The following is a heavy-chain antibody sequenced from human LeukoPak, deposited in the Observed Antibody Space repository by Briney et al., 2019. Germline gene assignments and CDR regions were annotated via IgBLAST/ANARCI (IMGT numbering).Heavy chain of an antibody. J-gene: IGHJ6*02. Sequence: SQTLSLTCTVSGGSISSGGYYWSWIRQHPGKGLEWIGYTYYSGSTYYNPSLKSRVTISVDTSKNQFSLKLSSVTAADTAVYYCARHYCSSTSCFLGYYYYGMDVWGQGTTVTVSS. CDR2: TYYSGST. CDR1: GGSISSGGYY. D-gene: IGHD2-2*01. V-gene: IGHV4-31*03. CDR3: ARHYCSSTSCFLGYYYYGMDV.